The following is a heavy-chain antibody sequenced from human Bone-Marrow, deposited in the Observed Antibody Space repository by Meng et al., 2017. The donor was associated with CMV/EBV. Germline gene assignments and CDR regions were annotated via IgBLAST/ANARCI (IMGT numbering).Heavy chain of an antibody. CDR2: INSDGSST. CDR3: ARAQKSALMTGMGV. J-gene: IGHJ6*02. CDR1: GFTFSSYS. D-gene: IGHD3-3*01. Sequence: GGSLRLSCAASGFTFSSYSMNWVRQAPGKGLVWVSRINSDGSSTSYADSVKGRFTISRDNAKNTLYLQMNSLRAEDTAVYYCARAQKSALMTGMGVWGQGTTVTVSS. V-gene: IGHV3-74*01.